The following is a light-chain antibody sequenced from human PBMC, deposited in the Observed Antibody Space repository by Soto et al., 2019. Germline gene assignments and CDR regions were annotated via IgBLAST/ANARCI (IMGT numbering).Light chain of an antibody. CDR3: AAWDDSLSGRV. CDR2: RNN. Sequence: QAVVTQPPSASGTPGQRVTISCSGSSSNIGSNYVYWYQQLPGTAPKLLIYRNNQRPSGVPDRFSGSKSGTSASLAIGGLRSEDEADYYCAAWDDSLSGRVFGGGTQLTVL. V-gene: IGLV1-47*01. CDR1: SSNIGSNY. J-gene: IGLJ3*02.